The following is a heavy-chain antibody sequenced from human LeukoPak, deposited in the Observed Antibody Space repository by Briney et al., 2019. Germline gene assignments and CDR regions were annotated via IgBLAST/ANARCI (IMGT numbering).Heavy chain of an antibody. V-gene: IGHV3-48*03. CDR1: GFTFSSYE. CDR2: ISSSGGTM. Sequence: PGGSLRLSCAASGFTFSSYEMNWVRQAPARGLEWLSYISSSGGTMYYADSVKGRLTISRDNAKNSLYLQVSSLRVEDTAVYYCARAGRVAASGWGRHFDLWGRGTLVTVSS. CDR3: ARAGRVAASGWGRHFDL. D-gene: IGHD3-10*01. J-gene: IGHJ2*01.